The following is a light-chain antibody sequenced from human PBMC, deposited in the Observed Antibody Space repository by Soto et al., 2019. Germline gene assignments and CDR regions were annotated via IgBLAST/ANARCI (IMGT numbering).Light chain of an antibody. CDR3: SSYTSSSTLYV. J-gene: IGLJ1*01. CDR2: EVS. V-gene: IGLV2-14*01. Sequence: QSALTQPASVSGSPGQSITISCTGTSSDVGGYNYVSWYQQHPGKAPKLMIYEVSHRPSGVSNRFSGSKSGNTASLTISGLQAEDEADYYCSSYTSSSTLYVFGTGTKLTV. CDR1: SSDVGGYNY.